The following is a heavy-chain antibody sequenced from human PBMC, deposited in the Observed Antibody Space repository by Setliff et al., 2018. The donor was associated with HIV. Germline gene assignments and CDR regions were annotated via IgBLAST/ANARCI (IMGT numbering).Heavy chain of an antibody. CDR2: ISSSGSYI. CDR1: GFTFSNYW. V-gene: IGHV3-21*01. J-gene: IGHJ6*03. CDR3: ARSQGIGNYYMDV. Sequence: PGGSLRLSCAASGFTFSNYWMNWVRQAPGKGLEWVASISSSGSYIHYADSVKGRFTISRDDAKNSLFLQVDSLTAEDTAVYYCARSQGIGNYYMDVWGKGTTVTVSS. D-gene: IGHD2-15*01.